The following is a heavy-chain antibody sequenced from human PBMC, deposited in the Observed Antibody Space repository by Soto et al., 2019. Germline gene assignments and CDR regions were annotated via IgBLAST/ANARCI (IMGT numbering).Heavy chain of an antibody. CDR3: ATLSPNYDFWSTYFIRHWFDP. V-gene: IGHV1-24*01. J-gene: IGHJ5*02. CDR1: GYTLTELS. D-gene: IGHD3-3*01. Sequence: GASVKVSCKVSGYTLTELSMHWVRQAPGKGLEWMGGFDPEDGETIYAQKFQGRVTMTEDTSTDTAYMELHSLRSEDTAVYYCATLSPNYDFWSTYFIRHWFDPWGLGTLVTVSS. CDR2: FDPEDGET.